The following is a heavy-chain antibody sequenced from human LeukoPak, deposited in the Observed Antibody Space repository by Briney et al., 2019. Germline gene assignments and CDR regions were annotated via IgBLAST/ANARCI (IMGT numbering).Heavy chain of an antibody. CDR2: ISAYNGNT. CDR3: ARDLLQYFDWLTMAGY. D-gene: IGHD3-9*01. Sequence: PRASVKVSCKASGYTFTSYGISWVRQAPGQGLEWMGWISAYNGNTNYAQKLQGRVTMTTDTSTTTAYVELRSLRSDDTAVYYCARDLLQYFDWLTMAGYWGQGTLVSVSS. V-gene: IGHV1-18*01. J-gene: IGHJ4*02. CDR1: GYTFTSYG.